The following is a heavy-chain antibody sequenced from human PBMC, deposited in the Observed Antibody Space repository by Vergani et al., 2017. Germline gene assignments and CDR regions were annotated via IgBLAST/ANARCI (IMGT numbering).Heavy chain of an antibody. Sequence: QVQLQQWGGGLLKPSETLSLTCVVNGGSFTSYHWTWIRQSPGEGLEWVGDIDHTGRPDYNPSLKSRLTMSVDKSRNQFSLTLTSVTATDTAIYFCARGNTETNGHLYYYYCMDVWGQGTAVTVS. CDR2: IDHTGRP. J-gene: IGHJ6*02. CDR3: ARGNTETNGHLYYYYCMDV. V-gene: IGHV4-34*01. CDR1: GGSFTSYH. D-gene: IGHD4-11*01.